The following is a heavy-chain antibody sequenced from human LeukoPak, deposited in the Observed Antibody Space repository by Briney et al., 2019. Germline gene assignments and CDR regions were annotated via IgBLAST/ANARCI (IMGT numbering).Heavy chain of an antibody. V-gene: IGHV3-74*01. CDR1: GFTFSSYW. CDR3: ARGGSYLSAFDI. J-gene: IGHJ3*02. CDR2: INSDGSST. Sequence: GGSLRLSCAASGFTFSSYWMHWVRQAPGKGLVWVSRINSDGSSTNYADSVKGRLTISRDNSKNTLYLQMNSLRAEDTAVYYCARGGSYLSAFDIWGQGTMVTVSS. D-gene: IGHD1-26*01.